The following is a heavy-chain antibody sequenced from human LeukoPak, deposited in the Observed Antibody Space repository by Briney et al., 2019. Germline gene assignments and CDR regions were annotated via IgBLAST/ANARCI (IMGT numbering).Heavy chain of an antibody. Sequence: GGSLRLSCAASGFTFSSYGMHWVRQAPGKGLEWVAVIWYDGSNKYYADSVKGRFTISRDNSKNTLYLQMNSLRAEDTAVYYCARLTRYCSGDSCYFDYWGQGTLVTVSS. CDR3: ARLTRYCSGDSCYFDY. V-gene: IGHV3-33*01. D-gene: IGHD2-15*01. CDR1: GFTFSSYG. CDR2: IWYDGSNK. J-gene: IGHJ4*02.